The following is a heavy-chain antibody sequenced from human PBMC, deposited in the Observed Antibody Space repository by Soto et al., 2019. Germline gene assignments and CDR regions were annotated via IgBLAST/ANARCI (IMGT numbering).Heavy chain of an antibody. J-gene: IGHJ4*02. CDR2: IIPLLDIA. Sequence: ASVKVSCKTSGGTFNNDIITWVRQAPGQGLEWMGRIIPLLDIANYAQKFQGRVTITADKSTSTAYMELNSLRSEDTAVYYCARDSPIGSTFSGYEAIDYWGQGTLVTVSS. CDR1: GGTFNNDI. CDR3: ARDSPIGSTFSGYEAIDY. D-gene: IGHD5-12*01. V-gene: IGHV1-69*04.